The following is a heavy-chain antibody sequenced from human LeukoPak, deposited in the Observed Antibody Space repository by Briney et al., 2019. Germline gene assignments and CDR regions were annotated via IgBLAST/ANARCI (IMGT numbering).Heavy chain of an antibody. CDR2: INGAGVT. V-gene: IGHV3-69-1*01. J-gene: IGHJ6*03. Sequence: GGSLRLSCAASGFAVIDHFMHWVRQAPGEGPQWVSTINGAGVTYYAASVKGRFTISRDRVKNTVSLQMNNLRADDTAVYFCARRGVQGYMDVWGKGTTVTVSS. D-gene: IGHD1-26*01. CDR3: ARRGVQGYMDV. CDR1: GFAVIDHF.